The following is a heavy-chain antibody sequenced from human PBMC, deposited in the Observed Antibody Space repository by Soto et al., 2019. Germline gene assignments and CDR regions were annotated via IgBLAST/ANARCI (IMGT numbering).Heavy chain of an antibody. Sequence: GASVKVSCKASGYTFTIYGIIWVRQAPGQGLEWMGWISAYNGNTGYAQKLQGRVTMTTDTSTSTAYMELRSLRSDDTAVYYCARDCGYCSSTSTEGSFDYWGQGTLVTVSS. V-gene: IGHV1-18*01. CDR1: GYTFTIYG. D-gene: IGHD2-2*03. CDR2: ISAYNGNT. J-gene: IGHJ4*02. CDR3: ARDCGYCSSTSTEGSFDY.